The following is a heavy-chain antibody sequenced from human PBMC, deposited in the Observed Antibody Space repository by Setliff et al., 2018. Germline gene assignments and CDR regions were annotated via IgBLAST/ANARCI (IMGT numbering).Heavy chain of an antibody. CDR2: INAGNGNT. CDR1: GYTFTSYA. CDR3: ARDGFEIVVVPAAIYYYYYMNV. V-gene: IGHV1-3*01. J-gene: IGHJ6*03. Sequence: ASVKVSCKASGYTFTSYAMHWVRQAPGQRLEWMGWINAGNGNTKYSQKFQGRVTITRDTSASTAYMELSSLRSEDTAVYYCARDGFEIVVVPAAIYYYYYMNVWGKGTTVTVSS. D-gene: IGHD2-2*01.